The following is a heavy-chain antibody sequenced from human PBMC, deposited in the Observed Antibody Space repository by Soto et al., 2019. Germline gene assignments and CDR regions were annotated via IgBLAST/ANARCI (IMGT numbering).Heavy chain of an antibody. V-gene: IGHV6-1*01. CDR1: GDSVSSNNVA. CDR3: ARDGDSSPYYFDY. J-gene: IGHJ4*02. CDR2: TYYRSKWYN. Sequence: PSQTLSLTCVISGDSVSSNNVAWNWIRQSPSRGLEWLGRTYYRSKWYNDYAVSVKSRITINPDTSKNQFSLQLNSVTPEDTAVYYCARDGDSSPYYFDYWGQGTLVTVSS. D-gene: IGHD6-13*01.